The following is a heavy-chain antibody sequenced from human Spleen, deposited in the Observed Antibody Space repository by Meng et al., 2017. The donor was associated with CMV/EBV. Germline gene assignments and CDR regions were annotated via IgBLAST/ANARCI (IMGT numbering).Heavy chain of an antibody. CDR1: GFTVDDYA. J-gene: IGHJ3*01. CDR3: VKDKDLLWSHGGFDF. CDR2: ISWNSGSI. V-gene: IGHV3-9*01. Sequence: SCAASGFTVDDYAMHWVRQAPGKGLEWVSGISWNSGSIGYAGSVEGRFTISRDNAKKSLYLQMHSLGTEDTALYYCVKDKDLLWSHGGFDFWGQGTMVTVSS. D-gene: IGHD3-10*01.